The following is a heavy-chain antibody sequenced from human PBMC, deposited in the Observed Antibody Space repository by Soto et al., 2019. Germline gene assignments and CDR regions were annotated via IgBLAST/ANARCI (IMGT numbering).Heavy chain of an antibody. Sequence: QVQLVQSGAEMKKPGSSVKVSCQSSGGTFNTYAMNWLRQAPGQGPEWMGDISPMFGAANYAPKFQGRVTITADESTGTSYMQLSSLTSEDTALYFCAREVQVRTPAFVYWGQGTLVTVSS. CDR1: GGTFNTYA. D-gene: IGHD3-10*01. CDR2: ISPMFGAA. CDR3: AREVQVRTPAFVY. J-gene: IGHJ4*02. V-gene: IGHV1-69*19.